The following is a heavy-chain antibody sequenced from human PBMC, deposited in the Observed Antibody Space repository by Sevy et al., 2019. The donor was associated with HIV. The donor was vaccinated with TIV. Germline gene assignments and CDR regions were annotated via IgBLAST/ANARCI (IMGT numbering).Heavy chain of an antibody. Sequence: GGSLRLSCAASGFTFSSYSMNWVRQAPGKGLEWVSYISSSSSTIYYADSVKGRFTISRNNAKNSRYLQMNRRRDEDTAVYYCARAGLLGFGELTSFDYWGQGTLVTVSS. CDR2: ISSSSSTI. V-gene: IGHV3-48*02. CDR3: ARAGLLGFGELTSFDY. J-gene: IGHJ4*02. D-gene: IGHD3-10*01. CDR1: GFTFSSYS.